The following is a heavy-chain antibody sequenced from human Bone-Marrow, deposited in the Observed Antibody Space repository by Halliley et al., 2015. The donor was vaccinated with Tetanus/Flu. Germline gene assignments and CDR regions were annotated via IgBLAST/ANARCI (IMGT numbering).Heavy chain of an antibody. CDR1: GASVGGFF. V-gene: IGHV4-59*08. D-gene: IGHD6-13*01. CDR2: VSHSGTS. Sequence: LRLSCIVSGASVGGFFWSWIRQPPGKGLQYIGYVSHSGTSTVNPSLKSRVTISLDTSKNSVSLNLTSVTAADTAVYFCGRLAKLSGPASWSRPVDSWGQGALVTVSS. J-gene: IGHJ5*01. CDR3: GRLAKLSGPASWSRPVDS.